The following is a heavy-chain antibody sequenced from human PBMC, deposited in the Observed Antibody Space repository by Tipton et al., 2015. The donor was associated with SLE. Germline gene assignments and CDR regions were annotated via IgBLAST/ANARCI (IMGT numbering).Heavy chain of an antibody. V-gene: IGHV3-21*01. Sequence: SLRLSCAASGFTFSSYTMNWVRQAPGKGLEWVSSISSSSRYYADSVKGRFTISRDNAKNSLYLQMNSLRAEDTAVYYCANLAADGSPIDYWGQGTLVTVSS. J-gene: IGHJ4*02. CDR2: ISSSSR. CDR3: ANLAADGSPIDY. D-gene: IGHD6-25*01. CDR1: GFTFSSYT.